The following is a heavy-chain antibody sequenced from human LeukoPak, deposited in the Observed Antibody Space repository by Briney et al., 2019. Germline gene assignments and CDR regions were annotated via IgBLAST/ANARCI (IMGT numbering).Heavy chain of an antibody. D-gene: IGHD6-13*01. V-gene: IGHV4-59*01. CDR2: IYYSGST. CDR3: ARSYSSSWYAFRWLDP. CDR1: GCSISSYY. Sequence: SETLSLTCNASGCSISSYYWNWIRQPPGKGLEWIGFIYYSGSTNYNPDLVSGGTISVDTSKNQFSLKLSSVTAADTAVYYCARSYSSSWYAFRWLDPWGQGTLLTVSS. J-gene: IGHJ5*02.